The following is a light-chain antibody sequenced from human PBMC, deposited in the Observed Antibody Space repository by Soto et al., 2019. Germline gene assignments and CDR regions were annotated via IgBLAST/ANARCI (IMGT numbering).Light chain of an antibody. V-gene: IGLV2-8*01. CDR3: SPYAGTNIPYV. CDR1: SSDVGKYNY. CDR2: EVN. J-gene: IGLJ1*01. Sequence: QSVLTQPPSASGSPGQSVTISCTGTSSDVGKYNYVSWYQQHPGKAPKLMMFEVNKRPSGVPDRFSGSKSGNTASLTVSGLQAEDEADYYCSPYAGTNIPYVFGTGTKVTVL.